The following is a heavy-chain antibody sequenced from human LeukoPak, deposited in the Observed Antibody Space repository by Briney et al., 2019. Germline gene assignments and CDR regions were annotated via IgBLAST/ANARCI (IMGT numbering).Heavy chain of an antibody. V-gene: IGHV1-2*04. J-gene: IGHJ4*02. Sequence: ASVKVSCKASGYTFTGYYMHWVRQAPGQGLEWLGWINPNSGGTNFAQKFQGWVTMTRDTSISTAYMEVSRLRSDDTAIYYCARVAPDYGVKKGFDYWGQGTLVTVSS. CDR3: ARVAPDYGVKKGFDY. CDR2: INPNSGGT. D-gene: IGHD4-23*01. CDR1: GYTFTGYY.